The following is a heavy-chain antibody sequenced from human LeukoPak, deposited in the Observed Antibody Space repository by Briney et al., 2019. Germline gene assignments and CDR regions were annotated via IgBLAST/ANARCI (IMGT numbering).Heavy chain of an antibody. CDR2: IRSKAYGGTT. CDR3: TRLLYFHYFDY. CDR1: GFTVSSNY. V-gene: IGHV3-49*04. D-gene: IGHD2-2*02. Sequence: QPGGSLRLSCAASGFTVSSNYMSWVRQAPGKGLEWVGFIRSKAYGGTTEYAASVKGRFTISRDDSKSIAYLQMNSLKTEDTAVYYCTRLLYFHYFDYWGQGTLVTVSS. J-gene: IGHJ4*02.